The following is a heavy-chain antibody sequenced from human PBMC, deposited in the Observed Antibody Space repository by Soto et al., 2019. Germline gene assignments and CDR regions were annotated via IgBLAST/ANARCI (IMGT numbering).Heavy chain of an antibody. CDR2: IYYSEST. J-gene: IGHJ6*02. Sequence: QVQLQESGPGLVKPSQTLSLTCTVSGGSISSGGYYWTWIRQHPGKGLEWIGYIYYSESTYYNPSLKIXXTXLXXTSKNQFSLKLSSVTAADTAVYYCARDTPSYGVDVWGQGTTVTVSS. V-gene: IGHV4-31*03. CDR1: GGSISSGGYY. CDR3: ARDTPSYGVDV.